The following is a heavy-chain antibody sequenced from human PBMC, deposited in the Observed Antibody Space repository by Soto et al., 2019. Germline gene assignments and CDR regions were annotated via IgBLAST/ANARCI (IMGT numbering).Heavy chain of an antibody. D-gene: IGHD1-26*01. CDR1: GFTFSSSE. J-gene: IGHJ3*01. V-gene: IGHV3-48*03. CDR2: IHPSGQPI. CDR3: ARRASR. Sequence: EVQLVESGGGLVQPGGSLRLSCAVSGFTFSSSEMYWVRQAPGKGLEWISYIHPSGQPIFYADSVKGRFTISRDNANNSIFLQMNSLRAEDTAVYYCARRASRWGQGTMVTVYS.